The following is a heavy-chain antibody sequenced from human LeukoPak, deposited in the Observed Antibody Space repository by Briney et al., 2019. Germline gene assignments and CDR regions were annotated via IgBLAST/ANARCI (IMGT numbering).Heavy chain of an antibody. V-gene: IGHV3-23*01. CDR1: GFTFSSYA. D-gene: IGHD3-22*01. J-gene: IGHJ3*02. Sequence: PGGSLRLSCAASGFTFSSYAINWVRQAPGKGLEWVSGISGSGGNTYYADSVKGRFTISRDNSKNTLYLQMNSLRAEDTAVYYCAKDPDDSGGRHDASDIWGQGTMVTVSS. CDR2: ISGSGGNT. CDR3: AKDPDDSGGRHDASDI.